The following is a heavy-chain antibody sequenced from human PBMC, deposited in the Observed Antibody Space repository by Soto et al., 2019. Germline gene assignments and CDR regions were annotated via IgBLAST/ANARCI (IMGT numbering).Heavy chain of an antibody. CDR1: GFTFSSYA. Sequence: PGGSLRLSCAASGFTFSSYAMHWVRQAPGKGLEWVAIISYDASNKYCADSVKGRFTISRDNSKNTLYLQMNSLRAEDTAVYYCARGPSSLTRFDYWGQGTLVTVSS. J-gene: IGHJ4*02. CDR3: ARGPSSLTRFDY. V-gene: IGHV3-30-3*01. CDR2: ISYDASNK. D-gene: IGHD2-2*01.